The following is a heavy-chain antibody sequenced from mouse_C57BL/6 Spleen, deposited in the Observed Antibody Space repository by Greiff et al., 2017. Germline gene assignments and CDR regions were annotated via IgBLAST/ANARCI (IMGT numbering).Heavy chain of an antibody. J-gene: IGHJ4*01. CDR2: IYPGDGDT. CDR1: GYAFSSYW. Sequence: VKLQESGAELVKPGASVKISCKASGYAFSSYWMNWVKQRPGKGLEWIGQIYPGDGDTNYNGKFKGKATLTADKSSSTAYMQLSSLTSEDSAVYFCARGRDYGSAMDYWGQGTSVTVSS. D-gene: IGHD1-1*01. V-gene: IGHV1-80*01. CDR3: ARGRDYGSAMDY.